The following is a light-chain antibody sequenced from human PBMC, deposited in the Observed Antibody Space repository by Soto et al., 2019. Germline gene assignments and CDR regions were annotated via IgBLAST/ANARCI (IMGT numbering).Light chain of an antibody. CDR2: QDS. V-gene: IGLV3-1*01. CDR3: QAWDSSTARRI. J-gene: IGLJ1*01. Sequence: SYELTQPPSVSVSPGQTASITCSGDKLGDKYACWYQQKPGQSPVLVIYQDSKRPSGIPERFSGSNSGNTATLTISGTQAMDEADYYCQAWDSSTARRIFGTGTQLTVL. CDR1: KLGDKY.